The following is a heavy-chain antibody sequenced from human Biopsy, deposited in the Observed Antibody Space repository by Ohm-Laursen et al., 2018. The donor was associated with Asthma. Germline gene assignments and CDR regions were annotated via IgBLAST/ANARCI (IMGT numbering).Heavy chain of an antibody. J-gene: IGHJ3*02. Sequence: SLRLSCSASGFTVSTNGMSWVRQPPGKGLEWVSVIYSGGGTYYADSVQGRVTISRDNSKNTPSLQMNSLRAEDTAVYYCARAYGGSFFSGSFDIWGQGTMVTASS. D-gene: IGHD4-23*01. CDR3: ARAYGGSFFSGSFDI. CDR1: GFTVSTNG. V-gene: IGHV3-53*01. CDR2: IYSGGGT.